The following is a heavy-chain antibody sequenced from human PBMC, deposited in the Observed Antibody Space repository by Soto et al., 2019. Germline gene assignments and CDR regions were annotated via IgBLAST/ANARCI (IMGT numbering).Heavy chain of an antibody. D-gene: IGHD3-3*01. Sequence: QVQLQESGPGLLKPSQTLSLTCTVSGGSISRGVYYWSWIRQHPGKGLEWIGYIYYSGSTYYNPSLKSRVTISVATSMNQVSLTRSSVTSADTAVYYCERGMRFLEWLHSNWFDPWGEGTLVTVSS. CDR1: GGSISRGVYY. CDR3: ERGMRFLEWLHSNWFDP. CDR2: IYYSGST. V-gene: IGHV4-31*03. J-gene: IGHJ5*02.